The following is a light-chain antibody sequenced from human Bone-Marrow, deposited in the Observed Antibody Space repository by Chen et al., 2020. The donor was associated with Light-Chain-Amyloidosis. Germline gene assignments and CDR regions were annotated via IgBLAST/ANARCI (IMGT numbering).Light chain of an antibody. V-gene: IGLV3-21*02. CDR1: DIESKS. CDR2: DDS. J-gene: IGLJ3*02. CDR3: QVWDSGSNHWM. Sequence: SFVLTQPPSVSVTPGQTAWITCGGDDIESKSVHWYQQKPGQAPVLVVYDDSERPSGIPGRCSGFDSGNTATVTISRVEAGDEADYYCQVWDSGSNHWMFGGGTKLTVL.